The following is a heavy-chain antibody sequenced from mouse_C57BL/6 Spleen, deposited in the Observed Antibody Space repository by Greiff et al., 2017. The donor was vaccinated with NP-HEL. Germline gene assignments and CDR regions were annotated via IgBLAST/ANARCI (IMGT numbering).Heavy chain of an antibody. CDR1: GYTFTSYG. CDR3: ARGGPTTVVEGGWFAY. V-gene: IGHV1-81*01. CDR2: IYPRSGNT. D-gene: IGHD1-1*01. J-gene: IGHJ3*01. Sequence: QVHVKQSGAELARPGASVKLSCKASGYTFTSYGISWVKQRTGQGLEWIGEIYPRSGNTYYNEKFKGKATLTADKSSSTAYLELRSLTSEDSAVYVCARGGPTTVVEGGWFAYWGQGTLVTVSA.